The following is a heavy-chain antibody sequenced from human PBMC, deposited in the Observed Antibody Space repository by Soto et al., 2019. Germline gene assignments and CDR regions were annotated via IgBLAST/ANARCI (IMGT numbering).Heavy chain of an antibody. CDR2: IIPMLTVT. V-gene: IGHV1-69*02. J-gene: IGHJ3*01. CDR1: GGTFSTYT. D-gene: IGHD2-2*01. CDR3: SIGSWSAENFDV. Sequence: QVHLEQSGAEVKKPGSSVKVSCKAAGGTFSTYTLIWVRQAPGQGLEWMGRIIPMLTVTNSAQKFQGRVTLTADKSTSTAFMELPSLTSDDTAVYYCSIGSWSAENFDVWGQGTMVTVSS.